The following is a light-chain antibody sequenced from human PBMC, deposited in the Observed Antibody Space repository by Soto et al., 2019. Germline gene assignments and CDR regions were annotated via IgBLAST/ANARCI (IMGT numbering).Light chain of an antibody. Sequence: EIVMKQSPVTLSVYTGERATLSCRASQSVTNSYLAWYQQKPGQAPRLLIFGASTRAAGIPARFSGSGSGTEFTLTISSLQSEDFAVYFCQQYNNWPPITSGQGTRLEIK. CDR1: QSVTNSY. CDR2: GAS. J-gene: IGKJ5*01. CDR3: QQYNNWPPIT. V-gene: IGKV3-15*01.